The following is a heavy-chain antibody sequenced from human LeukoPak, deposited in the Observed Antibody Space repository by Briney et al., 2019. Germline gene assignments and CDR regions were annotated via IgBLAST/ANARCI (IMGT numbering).Heavy chain of an antibody. CDR3: ARGYSSSWYYFDY. CDR1: GFTFSSYA. J-gene: IGHJ4*02. Sequence: GRSLRLSCAASGFTFSSYAMHWVRQAPGKGLEWVAVISYDGSNKYYADSVKGRFTISRDNSKNTLYLQMNSLRAEDTAVYYCARGYSSSWYYFDYWGQGTLVTVSS. CDR2: ISYDGSNK. D-gene: IGHD6-13*01. V-gene: IGHV3-30*04.